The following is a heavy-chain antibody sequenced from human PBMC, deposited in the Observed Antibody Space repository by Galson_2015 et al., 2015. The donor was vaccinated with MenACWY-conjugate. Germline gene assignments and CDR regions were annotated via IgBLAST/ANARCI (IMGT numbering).Heavy chain of an antibody. J-gene: IGHJ4*02. Sequence: FLRISCAASGFTFNNYWMHWVRQPPGKGLEWISYIKADGSFSNYADPVKGRFTISTDNAKNMVYLQMDGLGDEDTAVYFCARDNNWSFDSWGQGTLVTVSS. CDR3: ARDNNWSFDS. D-gene: IGHD1-1*01. CDR2: IKADGSFS. V-gene: IGHV3-74*01. CDR1: GFTFNNYW.